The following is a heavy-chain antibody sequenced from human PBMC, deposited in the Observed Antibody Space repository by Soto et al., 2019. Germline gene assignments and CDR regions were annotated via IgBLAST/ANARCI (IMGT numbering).Heavy chain of an antibody. CDR2: ISYDGSNK. Sequence: QVQLVESGGGVVQPGRSLRLSCAASGFTFSSYAMHWVRQAPGKGLEWVAVISYDGSNKYYADSVKGRFTISRDNSKNTLYLQMTSLRAEDTAVYYCARDPRAGTLGYNWFDPWGQGTLVTVSS. CDR3: ARDPRAGTLGYNWFDP. D-gene: IGHD1-1*01. CDR1: GFTFSSYA. V-gene: IGHV3-30-3*01. J-gene: IGHJ5*02.